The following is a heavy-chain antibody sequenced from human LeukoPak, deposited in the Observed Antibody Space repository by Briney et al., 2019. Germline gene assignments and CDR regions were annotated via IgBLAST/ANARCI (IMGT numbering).Heavy chain of an antibody. D-gene: IGHD6-19*01. CDR2: IIPIFGTA. J-gene: IGHJ3*02. CDR3: ARGSYSSGWYSWGLDASDI. CDR1: GGTFSSYA. V-gene: IGHV1-69*13. Sequence: ASVKVSCKASGGTFSSYAISWVRQAPGQGLEWMGGIIPIFGTANYAQKFQGRVTITADESTSTAYMELSSLRSEDTAVYYCARGSYSSGWYSWGLDASDIWGQGTMVTVSS.